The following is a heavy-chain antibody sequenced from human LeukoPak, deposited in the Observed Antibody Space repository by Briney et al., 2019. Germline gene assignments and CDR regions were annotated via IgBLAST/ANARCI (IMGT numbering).Heavy chain of an antibody. V-gene: IGHV1-46*01. CDR3: ATRGGYSSGWAY. J-gene: IGHJ4*02. CDR2: INPSGGST. CDR1: GYSFTSYH. Sequence: ASVKVSCKESGYSFTSYHMHWVRQAPGQGLEWMGIINPSGGSTSYAQKFQGRVTMTRDTSTSTVYMELSSLRSEDTAVYYCATRGGYSSGWAYRGQGTLVTVSS. D-gene: IGHD6-19*01.